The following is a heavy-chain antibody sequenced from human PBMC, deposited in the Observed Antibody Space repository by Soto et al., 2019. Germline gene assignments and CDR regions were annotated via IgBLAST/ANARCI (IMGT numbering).Heavy chain of an antibody. CDR1: GGTLSSYA. V-gene: IGHV1-69*13. CDR3: ARGGRINGVRPRTFDP. J-gene: IGHJ5*02. Sequence: ASVKVSCKASGGTLSSYAISWVRQAPGQGLEWMGGIIPIFGTANYAQKFQGRVTITADESTSTAYMELSSLRSEDTAVYYCARGGRINGVRPRTFDPSGPTTLLTVFS. D-gene: IGHD2-8*01. CDR2: IIPIFGTA.